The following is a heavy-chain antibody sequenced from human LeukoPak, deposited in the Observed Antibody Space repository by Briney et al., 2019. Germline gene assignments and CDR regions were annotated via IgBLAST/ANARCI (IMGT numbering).Heavy chain of an antibody. CDR2: IYYSGST. V-gene: IGHV4-30-4*01. CDR3: ARDRGRISMVSYYYYGMDV. Sequence: PSQTLSLTCTVSGGSISSGDYDWSWIRQPPGKGLEWIGYIYYSGSTYYNPSLKSRVTISVDTSKNQFSLKLSSVTAADTAVYYCARDRGRISMVSYYYYGMDVWGQGTTVTVSS. CDR1: GGSISSGDYD. D-gene: IGHD3-10*01. J-gene: IGHJ6*02.